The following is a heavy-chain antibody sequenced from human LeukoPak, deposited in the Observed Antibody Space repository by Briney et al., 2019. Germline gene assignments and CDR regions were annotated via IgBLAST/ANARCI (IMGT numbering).Heavy chain of an antibody. V-gene: IGHV3-48*03. CDR3: ARDSYYGSGIDY. J-gene: IGHJ4*02. Sequence: GGSLRLSCAASGFTFNTYELNWVRQAPGKGLEWVSYISTTAGTIRYADSVKGRFTISRDNAKNLLFLQMNSLRAEDTAVYYCARDSYYGSGIDYWGQGTLVTVSS. D-gene: IGHD3-10*01. CDR1: GFTFNTYE. CDR2: ISTTAGTI.